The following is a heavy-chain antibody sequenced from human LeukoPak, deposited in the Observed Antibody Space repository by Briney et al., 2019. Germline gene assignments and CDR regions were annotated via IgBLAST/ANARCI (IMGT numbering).Heavy chain of an antibody. V-gene: IGHV4-34*01. Sequence: SETLSLTRAVYGGSFSGYYWSWIRQPPGKGLEWIGEINHSGSTNYNPSLKSRVTISVDTSKNQFSLKLSSVTAADTAVYYCARGRVYCSSTSCYYYYGMDVWGQGTTVTVSS. D-gene: IGHD2-2*01. J-gene: IGHJ6*02. CDR2: INHSGST. CDR1: GGSFSGYY. CDR3: ARGRVYCSSTSCYYYYGMDV.